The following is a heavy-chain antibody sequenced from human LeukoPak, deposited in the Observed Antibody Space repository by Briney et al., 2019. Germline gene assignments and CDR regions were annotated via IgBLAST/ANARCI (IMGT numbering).Heavy chain of an antibody. CDR1: GGSISNTNW. V-gene: IGHV4-4*02. CDR2: VSLAGQT. J-gene: IGHJ4*02. D-gene: IGHD1-26*01. CDR3: SRESGAFCPFGY. Sequence: PSETLSLTCDVSGGSISNTNWWSWVRQPPGQGLEWIGEVSLAGQTNYNPSLNGRVTMSLDGSSNQLSLKLTSVTAADTAMYYCSRESGAFCPFGYWGQGTLVIVPS.